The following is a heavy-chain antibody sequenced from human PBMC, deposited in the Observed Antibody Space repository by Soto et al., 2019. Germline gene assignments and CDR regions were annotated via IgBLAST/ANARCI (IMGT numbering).Heavy chain of an antibody. J-gene: IGHJ6*02. Sequence: SEALSLTCAVSGYSISSGYYWGWIRQPPGKGLEWIVSIYHSGSTYYNPSLKSRVTISVDTSKNQFSLKLSSVTAADTAVYYCARDMSTGGMDVWGQGTTVTVSS. CDR3: ARDMSTGGMDV. CDR1: GYSISSGYY. V-gene: IGHV4-38-2*02. CDR2: IYHSGST. D-gene: IGHD7-27*01.